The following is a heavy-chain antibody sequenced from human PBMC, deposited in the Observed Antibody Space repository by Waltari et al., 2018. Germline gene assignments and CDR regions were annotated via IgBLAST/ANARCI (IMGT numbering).Heavy chain of an antibody. CDR3: ARGGDGYHNWGNLVVDY. CDR1: GGSISSYY. D-gene: IGHD3-16*01. J-gene: IGHJ4*02. V-gene: IGHV4-59*01. Sequence: QVQLQESGPGLVKPSETLSLTCTVSGGSISSYYWSWIRQPPGKGLEWIGYIYYSGSTNYNPSLKSRVTISVDTSKNQFSLKLSSVTAADTAVYYCARGGDGYHNWGNLVVDYWGQGTLVTVSS. CDR2: IYYSGST.